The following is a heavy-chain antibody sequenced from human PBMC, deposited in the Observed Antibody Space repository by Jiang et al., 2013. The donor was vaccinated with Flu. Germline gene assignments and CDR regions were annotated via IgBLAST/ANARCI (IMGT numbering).Heavy chain of an antibody. V-gene: IGHV3-30*01. CDR3: ARDRGVVIETGTFDK. CDR2: MSYDGSNK. Sequence: VESGGGVVQPGRSLRLSCAASGFTFSSYAMHWVRQAPGKGLEWVTVMSYDGSNKYYGDSVKGRFTISRDNFKNTLYLQMNSLRAEDTAVYYCARDRGVVIETGTFDKWGQGTLVTVSS. D-gene: IGHD3-3*01. CDR1: GFTFSSYA. J-gene: IGHJ4*02.